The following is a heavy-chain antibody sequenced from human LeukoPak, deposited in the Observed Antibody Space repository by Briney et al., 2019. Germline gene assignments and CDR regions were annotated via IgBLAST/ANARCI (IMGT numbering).Heavy chain of an antibody. D-gene: IGHD4-17*01. Sequence: ASVKVSCKTSGGTFNNSAIRWVRQAPGQGLEWLGGIMPLFGTAGYAQKFQGRVTIIKDESTRTVYLELTSLTSDDTAVYYCAGDVHGDYGSGWFDPWGQGTLVSVSS. CDR1: GGTFNNSA. J-gene: IGHJ5*02. V-gene: IGHV1-69*05. CDR3: AGDVHGDYGSGWFDP. CDR2: IMPLFGTA.